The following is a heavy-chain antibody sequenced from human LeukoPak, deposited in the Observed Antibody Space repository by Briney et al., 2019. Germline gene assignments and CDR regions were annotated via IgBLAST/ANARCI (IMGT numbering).Heavy chain of an antibody. CDR1: GFSFSSYG. CDR3: ARVVQSQLRYFDWLLNS. D-gene: IGHD3-9*01. J-gene: IGHJ4*02. V-gene: IGHV3-33*01. CDR2: IWYDGGNK. Sequence: TGRSLRLSCAASGFSFSSYGMHWVRQAPGKGLEWVADIWYDGGNKYYADSVMGRFTISRDNSKNTLYLQMNSLRAEDTAVYYCARVVQSQLRYFDWLLNSWGQGTLVTVSS.